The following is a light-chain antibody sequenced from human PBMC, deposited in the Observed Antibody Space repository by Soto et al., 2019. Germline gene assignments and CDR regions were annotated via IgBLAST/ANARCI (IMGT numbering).Light chain of an antibody. CDR2: GSS. Sequence: EIVMTQSPATLSVSSGERATLSCRASQSVNSNLAWYQQKPGQAPRLLIYGSSTRATGIPARFSGSGSGTEFTLTISSLQPADFAVYYCQQYNNWPPWTFGQGTKVEIK. CDR1: QSVNSN. J-gene: IGKJ1*01. V-gene: IGKV3-15*01. CDR3: QQYNNWPPWT.